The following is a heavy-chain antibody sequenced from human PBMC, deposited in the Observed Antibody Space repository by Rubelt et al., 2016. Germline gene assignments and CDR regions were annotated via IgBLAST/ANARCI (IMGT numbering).Heavy chain of an antibody. CDR2: IYYSGST. V-gene: IGHV4-38-2*02. CDR3: ARRLYDSSGYYEDY. Sequence: QVQLQESGPGLVKPSETLSLTCTVSGYSISSGYYWGWIRQPPGKGLEWIGSIYYSGSTYYNPSLKSRVTISVDTSKSQFSLKLSSVTAADTAVYYCARRLYDSSGYYEDYWGQGTLVTVSS. CDR1: GYSISSGYY. J-gene: IGHJ4*02. D-gene: IGHD3-22*01.